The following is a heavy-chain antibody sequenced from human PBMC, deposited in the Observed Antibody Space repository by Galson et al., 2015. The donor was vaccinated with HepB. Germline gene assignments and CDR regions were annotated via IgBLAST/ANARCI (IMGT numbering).Heavy chain of an antibody. CDR2: INPNSGGT. V-gene: IGHV1-2*04. D-gene: IGHD7-27*01. Sequence: SVKVSCKASGYTFTGYHMHWVRQAPGQGLEWMGWINPNSGGTNYAQKFQGWVTMTRDTSISTAYMELSRLRSDDTAVYYCARANNWGSSIYYYYGMDVWGQGTTVTVSS. CDR3: ARANNWGSSIYYYYGMDV. CDR1: GYTFTGYH. J-gene: IGHJ6*02.